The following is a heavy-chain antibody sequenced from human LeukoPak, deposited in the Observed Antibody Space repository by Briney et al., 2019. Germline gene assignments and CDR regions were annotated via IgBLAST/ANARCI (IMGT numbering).Heavy chain of an antibody. Sequence: GGSLRLSCAASGFTFSSYTMTWVRQAAGTGLECLSYVTSSGSTIFYADSVKGRFTISRDDAKNSLYLQMNSLGADDTAVYYCATELRCFDWLHAFDIWGQGTMVTVSS. CDR3: ATELRCFDWLHAFDI. J-gene: IGHJ3*02. V-gene: IGHV3-48*01. D-gene: IGHD3-9*01. CDR2: VTSSGSTI. CDR1: GFTFSSYT.